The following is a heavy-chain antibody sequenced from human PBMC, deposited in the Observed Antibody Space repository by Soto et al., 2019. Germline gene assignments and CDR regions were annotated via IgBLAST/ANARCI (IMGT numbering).Heavy chain of an antibody. D-gene: IGHD5-12*01. J-gene: IGHJ6*02. V-gene: IGHV5-51*01. CDR1: GYTFTTYW. Sequence: GESLKISCQPSGYTFTTYWIAWVRQMPGKGLEWMGIIYPGDSATRYSPSFQGQVTISADKSVSTAYLQWSSLKASDTAIYYCARHINGYDPNYYYYGMDVWGQGTTVTVSS. CDR3: ARHINGYDPNYYYYGMDV. CDR2: IYPGDSAT.